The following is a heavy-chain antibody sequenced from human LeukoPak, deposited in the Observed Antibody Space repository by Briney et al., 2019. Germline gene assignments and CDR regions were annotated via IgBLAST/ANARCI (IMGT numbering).Heavy chain of an antibody. J-gene: IGHJ4*02. V-gene: IGHV4-4*07. CDR3: ARHALGGILHFYYFDY. CDR2: LYASGST. CDR1: GGSPCNSY. D-gene: IGHD2-15*01. Sequence: PGTLSLTCTFSGGSPCNSYWSWTRHPARIGLESIGRLYASGSTDYSPSLRSQLTMSLDTSKNQFSLRLSSVTAADTAVYYCARHALGGILHFYYFDYWGQGTLVTVSS.